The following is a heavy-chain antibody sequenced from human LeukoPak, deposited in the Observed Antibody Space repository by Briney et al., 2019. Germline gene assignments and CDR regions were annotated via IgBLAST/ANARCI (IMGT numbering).Heavy chain of an antibody. CDR1: GGTFSSYA. CDR2: IIPILGIA. V-gene: IGHV1-69*04. CDR3: ARDRDIVVVPAATDKRDYYYYGMDV. J-gene: IGHJ6*02. Sequence: SVKVSCKASGGTFSSYAISWVRQAPGQGLEWMGRIIPILGIANYAQKFQGRVTIAADKSTSTAYMELSSLRSEDTAVYYCARDRDIVVVPAATDKRDYYYYGMDVWGQGTTVTVSS. D-gene: IGHD2-2*01.